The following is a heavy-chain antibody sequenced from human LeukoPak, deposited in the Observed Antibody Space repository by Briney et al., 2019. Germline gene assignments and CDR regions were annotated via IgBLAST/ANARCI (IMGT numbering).Heavy chain of an antibody. CDR1: GYPISSGYY. V-gene: IGHV4-38-2*02. CDR2: IYHSGST. J-gene: IGHJ6*03. CDR3: ARDWPPRYCSSTSCYDYYYYMDV. Sequence: SSETLSLTCTVSGYPISSGYYWGWIRQPPGKGLEWIGSIYHSGSTYYNPSLKSRVTISVDTSKNQFSLKLSSVTAADTAVYYCARDWPPRYCSSTSCYDYYYYMDVWGKGTTVTVSS. D-gene: IGHD2-2*01.